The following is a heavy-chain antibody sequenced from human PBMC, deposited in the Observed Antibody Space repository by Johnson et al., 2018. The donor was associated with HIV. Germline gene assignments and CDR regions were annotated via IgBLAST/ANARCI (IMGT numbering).Heavy chain of an antibody. CDR1: GFTFSNAW. V-gene: IGHV3-15*01. CDR2: IKSNTDGGTT. Sequence: VQLVESGGGLVEPGGSLRLSCAASGFTFSNAWMSWVRQAPGKGLEWVGRIKSNTDGGTTDYAAPVKGRFTISRHDSKNMLYLQMNSLKTEDTAVYYCTTEPWWNCYHAFDIWGQGTMVTVSS. D-gene: IGHD1-7*01. CDR3: TTEPWWNCYHAFDI. J-gene: IGHJ3*02.